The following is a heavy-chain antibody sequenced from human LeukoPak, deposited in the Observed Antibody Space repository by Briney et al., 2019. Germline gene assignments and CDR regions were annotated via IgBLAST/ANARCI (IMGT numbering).Heavy chain of an antibody. D-gene: IGHD6-19*01. CDR1: GFTFSSYG. J-gene: IGHJ4*02. Sequence: GGSLRLSCAASGFTFSSYGMHWVCQAPGKGLEWVAVISYDGSNKYYADSVKGRFTISRDNSKNTLYLQMNSLRAEDTAVYYCAKDADSSGWSESDYWGQGTLVTVSS. CDR2: ISYDGSNK. CDR3: AKDADSSGWSESDY. V-gene: IGHV3-30*18.